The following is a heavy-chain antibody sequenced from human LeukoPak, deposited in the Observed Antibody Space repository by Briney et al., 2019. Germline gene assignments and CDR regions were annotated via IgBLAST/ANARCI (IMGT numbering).Heavy chain of an antibody. CDR1: GDSVSSGSYY. CDR3: ARADPNRYSGSYYSYYFDY. CDR2: IYYTGNT. J-gene: IGHJ4*02. Sequence: SETLSHTCTVSGDSVSSGSYYWSWVRQPPGKGLEWIGYIYYTGNTNYNPSLKSRVTISVDRSKNQFSLKLSSVTAADTAVYYCARADPNRYSGSYYSYYFDYWGQGTLVTVSS. D-gene: IGHD1-26*01. V-gene: IGHV4-61*01.